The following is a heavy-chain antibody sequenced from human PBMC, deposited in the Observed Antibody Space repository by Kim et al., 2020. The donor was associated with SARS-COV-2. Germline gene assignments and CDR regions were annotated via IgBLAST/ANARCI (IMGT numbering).Heavy chain of an antibody. Sequence: SETLSLTCTVSGGSISSYYWSWIRQPPGKGLEWIGYIYYSGSTNYNPSLKSRVTISVDTSKNQFSLKLSSVTAADTAVYYCASRHCTNGVCQFDLWGRGTLVTVSS. CDR1: GGSISSYY. D-gene: IGHD2-8*01. CDR2: IYYSGST. V-gene: IGHV4-59*01. J-gene: IGHJ2*01. CDR3: ASRHCTNGVCQFDL.